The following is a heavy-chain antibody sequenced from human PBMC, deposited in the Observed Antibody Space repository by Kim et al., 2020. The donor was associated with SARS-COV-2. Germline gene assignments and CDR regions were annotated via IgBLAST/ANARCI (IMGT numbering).Heavy chain of an antibody. CDR1: GLTFSSYG. D-gene: IGHD5-12*01. CDR2: IWYDGSNK. CDR3: ARGARGYSGYGVRDWFDP. Sequence: GGSLRLSCAASGLTFSSYGMHWVRQAPGKGLEWVAVIWYDGSNKYYADSVKGRFTISRDNSKNTLYLQMNSLRADDTAVYYCARGARGYSGYGVRDWFDPWGKGTLVTVSS. J-gene: IGHJ5*02. V-gene: IGHV3-33*01.